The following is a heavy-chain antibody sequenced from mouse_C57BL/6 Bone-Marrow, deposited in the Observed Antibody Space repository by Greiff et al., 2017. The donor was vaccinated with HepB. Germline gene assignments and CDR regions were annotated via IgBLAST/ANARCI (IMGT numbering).Heavy chain of an antibody. J-gene: IGHJ3*01. Sequence: EVKLVESGGGLVKPGGSLKLSCAASGFTFSSYAMSWVRQTPEKRLEWVATISDGGSYTYYPDNVKGRFTISRDNAKNNLYLQMSHLKSEDTAMYYCARVPYGYDPFAYWGQGTLVTVSA. CDR1: GFTFSSYA. CDR3: ARVPYGYDPFAY. V-gene: IGHV5-4*03. CDR2: ISDGGSYT. D-gene: IGHD2-2*01.